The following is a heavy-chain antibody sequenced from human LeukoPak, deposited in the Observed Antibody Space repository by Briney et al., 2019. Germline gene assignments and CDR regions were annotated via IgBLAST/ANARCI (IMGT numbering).Heavy chain of an antibody. Sequence: SETLSLTCTVSGGSVSSSNWWSGVRQPPEKGLEWIGEIYHSGTTNYNPSLKSRVTISVDKSKNQFSLTMSSVTAADTAVYYCARASPTSPYAFDIWGPGTMVTVSS. CDR3: ARASPTSPYAFDI. CDR1: GGSVSSSNW. V-gene: IGHV4-4*02. CDR2: IYHSGTT. J-gene: IGHJ3*02.